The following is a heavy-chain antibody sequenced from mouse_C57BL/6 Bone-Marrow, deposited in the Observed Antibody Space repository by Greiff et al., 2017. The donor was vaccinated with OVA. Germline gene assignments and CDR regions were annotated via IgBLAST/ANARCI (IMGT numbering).Heavy chain of an antibody. CDR3: AIYYGSSYGYFDV. D-gene: IGHD1-1*01. J-gene: IGHJ1*03. V-gene: IGHV5-17*01. CDR1: GFTFSDYG. CDR2: ISSGSSTI. Sequence: DVMLVESGGGLVKPGGSLKLSCAASGFTFSDYGMHWVRQAPEKGLEWVAYISSGSSTIYYADTVKGRFTISRDNAKNTLFLQMTSLRSEDTAMYYCAIYYGSSYGYFDVWGTGTTVTVSS.